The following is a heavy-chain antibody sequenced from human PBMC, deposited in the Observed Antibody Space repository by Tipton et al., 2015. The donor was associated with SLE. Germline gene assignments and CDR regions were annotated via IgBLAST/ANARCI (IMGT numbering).Heavy chain of an antibody. CDR3: ARDYYDGSGFYDYYGMDV. D-gene: IGHD3-22*01. V-gene: IGHV4-34*01. CDR2: INHSGST. CDR1: GGSFSDYY. J-gene: IGHJ6*02. Sequence: TLSLTCAIYGGSFSDYYWSWIRQPPGKGLEWIGEINHSGSTNYNPSLKSRVTISVDTSKNQFSLKLRSVTAADTAVYYCARDYYDGSGFYDYYGMDVWGQGTTVTVSS.